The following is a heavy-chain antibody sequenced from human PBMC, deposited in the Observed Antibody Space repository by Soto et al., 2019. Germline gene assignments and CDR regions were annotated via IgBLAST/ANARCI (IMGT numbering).Heavy chain of an antibody. J-gene: IGHJ4*02. D-gene: IGHD3-10*01. CDR3: ARVIFGSGTANDY. CDR1: GFTFSGSW. CDR2: INGDGSRT. V-gene: IGHV3-74*01. Sequence: EVQLVESGGGLVQPGGSLRLSCAASGFTFSGSWMHWVRQAPGKGLVWVSRINGDGSRTSYADFVTGRFAIARDDAKNTTFRQMDGLSAEDTAVYYCARVIFGSGTANDYWGQGTLVTVSS.